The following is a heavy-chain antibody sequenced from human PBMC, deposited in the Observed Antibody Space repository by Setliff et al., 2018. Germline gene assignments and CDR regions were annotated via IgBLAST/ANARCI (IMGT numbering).Heavy chain of an antibody. V-gene: IGHV4-39*02. D-gene: IGHD6-6*01. J-gene: IGHJ4*02. CDR3: ARGRNIAARLLDS. CDR2: SDYYGNT. CDR1: GGSISSGGYY. Sequence: PSETLSLTCTVSGGSISSGGYYWSWIRQPPGKGLEWIGRSDYYGNTYYNASLKSRLTISVDTSKDQFSLKVISMTAADTAVYYCARGRNIAARLLDSWGQGTLVTVSS.